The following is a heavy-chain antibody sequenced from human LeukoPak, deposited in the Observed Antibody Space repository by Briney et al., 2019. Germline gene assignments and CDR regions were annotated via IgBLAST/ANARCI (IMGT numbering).Heavy chain of an antibody. Sequence: ASVKVSCKASGYTFINFAINWGRQAPGQRPEWMGWINAYNGKTKYSQKFQDRVTITRDTSASTAYLELTSLTSEDTAVYYCARGRRAAADDYWGQGSLVTVSS. D-gene: IGHD6-13*01. CDR2: INAYNGKT. CDR3: ARGRRAAADDY. CDR1: GYTFINFA. V-gene: IGHV1-3*01. J-gene: IGHJ4*02.